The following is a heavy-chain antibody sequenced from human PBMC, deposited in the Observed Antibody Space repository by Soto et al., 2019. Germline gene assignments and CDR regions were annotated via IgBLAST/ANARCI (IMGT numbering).Heavy chain of an antibody. CDR1: GLSSRSHA. CDR2: ISGGGYTA. Sequence: EVQLLESGGGLVRPGGSLTISCVVSGLSSRSHAMYWVRQAPGRGLEWVAGISGGGYTAYYPDSVRGQFIISRDNSKNTVYLQIDNLRVDDTAVYYCAKARGVATIKSNFDYWGQGTLVTVAS. CDR3: AKARGVATIKSNFDY. J-gene: IGHJ4*02. V-gene: IGHV3-23*01. D-gene: IGHD5-12*01.